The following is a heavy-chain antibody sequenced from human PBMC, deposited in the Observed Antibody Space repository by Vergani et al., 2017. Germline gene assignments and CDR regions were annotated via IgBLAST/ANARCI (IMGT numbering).Heavy chain of an antibody. CDR1: GYTFTSYA. Sequence: QVQLVQSGSELKKPGASVKVSCKASGYTFTSYAMNWVRQAPGQGLEWMGRIIPIFGTANYAQKFQGRVTITADESTSTAYMELSSLRSEDTAVYYCARAVYDSGYLEYFDYWGQGTLVTVSS. D-gene: IGHD5-12*01. CDR2: IIPIFGTA. V-gene: IGHV1-69*18. J-gene: IGHJ4*02. CDR3: ARAVYDSGYLEYFDY.